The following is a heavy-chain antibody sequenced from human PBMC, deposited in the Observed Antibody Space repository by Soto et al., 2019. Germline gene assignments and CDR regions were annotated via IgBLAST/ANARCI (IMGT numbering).Heavy chain of an antibody. J-gene: IGHJ5*02. V-gene: IGHV3-74*01. D-gene: IGHD3-22*01. CDR2: TDSDGTFT. CDR3: VRDQDSRGYSVFNL. CDR1: GFTFSTYW. Sequence: PGGSLRLSCVASGFTFSTYWMHWVRQTPGEGLVWVSHTDSDGTFTTYADSVQGRFTVSRDNSKTTVYLQMNRLRPEDTAVYFCVRDQDSRGYSVFNLWGQGTQVTVSS.